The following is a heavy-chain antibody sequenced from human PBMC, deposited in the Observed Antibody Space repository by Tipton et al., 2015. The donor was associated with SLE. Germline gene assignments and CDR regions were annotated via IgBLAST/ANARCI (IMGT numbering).Heavy chain of an antibody. CDR2: IYSSGST. CDR1: GDSISNNNYY. CDR3: ARVEGSGYRYWYFDL. V-gene: IGHV4-31*03. D-gene: IGHD3-22*01. J-gene: IGHJ2*01. Sequence: TLSLTCTVSGDSISNNNYYWGWIRQHPGKGLEWIGYIYSSGSTYYNPSLKSRINISVDTSKNQFSLQLSSVTAADTAVYYCARVEGSGYRYWYFDLWGRGTLVTVSS.